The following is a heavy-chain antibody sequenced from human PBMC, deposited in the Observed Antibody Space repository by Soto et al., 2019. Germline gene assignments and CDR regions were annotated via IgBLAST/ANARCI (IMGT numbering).Heavy chain of an antibody. CDR2: ISTYSGDT. Sequence: ASVKVSCKASGYTFFTYDISWVRQAPGQGLEWMGWISTYSGDTKYAQKFQGRVTMTTDTSTTTAYLELRSLRSDDTAVYYCARHHGPTTSENWFDPWGQGTLVTV. J-gene: IGHJ5*02. D-gene: IGHD5-12*01. CDR3: ARHHGPTTSENWFDP. CDR1: GYTFFTYD. V-gene: IGHV1-18*01.